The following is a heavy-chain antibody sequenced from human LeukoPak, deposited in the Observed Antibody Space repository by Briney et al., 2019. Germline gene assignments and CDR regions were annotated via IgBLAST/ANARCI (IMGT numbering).Heavy chain of an antibody. CDR1: GFSFSSYW. Sequence: GGSLRLSCVASGFSFSSYWMAWVRQAPGKGPEWVASIKQDGSEKFYADSVKGRFTISKDNAQNSLYLRMNSLRGEATAVYYCAREDHINYEYWGQGTSVTVSS. CDR2: IKQDGSEK. CDR3: AREDHINYEY. J-gene: IGHJ4*02. V-gene: IGHV3-7*01. D-gene: IGHD1-14*01.